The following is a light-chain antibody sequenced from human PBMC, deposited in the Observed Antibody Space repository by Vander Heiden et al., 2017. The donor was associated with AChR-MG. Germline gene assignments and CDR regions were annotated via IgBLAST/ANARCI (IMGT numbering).Light chain of an antibody. V-gene: IGLV2-14*03. CDR2: EVS. Sequence: QSALTQPASVFGSPGQSITISCTGTSWDVGGYNYVSWHQQHPGKAPKLMIYEVSHRPSGVSYRFSGSKSGNTASLTISGLQAEDEANYYCSSYTTRGFVLFGGGTKLTVL. CDR3: SSYTTRGFVL. CDR1: SWDVGGYNY. J-gene: IGLJ2*01.